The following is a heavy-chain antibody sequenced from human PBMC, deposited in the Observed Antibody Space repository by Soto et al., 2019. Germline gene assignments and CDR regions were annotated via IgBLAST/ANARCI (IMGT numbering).Heavy chain of an antibody. J-gene: IGHJ4*02. V-gene: IGHV1-69*06. CDR1: GGTFSNYV. CDR3: ARDTTRTVVPYFDS. Sequence: GASVKVSCKASGGTFSNYVVNWVRQAPGQGLEWMGRIIPISGAANYAQKFQGRVTITADKSTSTSYMELSSLRSEDTAVYYCARDTTRTVVPYFDSWGQGTMVTVYS. CDR2: IIPISGAA. D-gene: IGHD1-7*01.